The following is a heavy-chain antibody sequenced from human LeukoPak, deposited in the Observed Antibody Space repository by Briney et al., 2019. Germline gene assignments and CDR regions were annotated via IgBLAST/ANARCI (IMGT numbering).Heavy chain of an antibody. D-gene: IGHD1-26*01. CDR3: ARTFMGATVFRDAFDI. Sequence: GGSLRLSCAASGFTFSSYGMHWVRQAPGKGLEWVAVISYDGSNKYYADSLKGRFTVSRDNAKNSLYLQMNSLRAEDTAVYYCARTFMGATVFRDAFDIWGRGTMVTVSS. CDR2: ISYDGSNK. J-gene: IGHJ3*02. CDR1: GFTFSSYG. V-gene: IGHV3-30*03.